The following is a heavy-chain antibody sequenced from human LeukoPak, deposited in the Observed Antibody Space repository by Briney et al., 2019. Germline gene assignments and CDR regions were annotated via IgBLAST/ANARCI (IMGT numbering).Heavy chain of an antibody. J-gene: IGHJ5*02. CDR1: GGSFSGYY. D-gene: IGHD2-15*01. V-gene: IGHV4-34*01. CDR3: ARGRGYCSGGRCYKDWFDP. CDR2: INHSGST. Sequence: SETLSLTCAVYGGSFSGYYWSWIREPPGKGLEWIGEINHSGSTNYNPSLKSRVTISVDTSKNQFSLKLSSVTAADTAVYYCARGRGYCSGGRCYKDWFDPWGQGTLVTVSS.